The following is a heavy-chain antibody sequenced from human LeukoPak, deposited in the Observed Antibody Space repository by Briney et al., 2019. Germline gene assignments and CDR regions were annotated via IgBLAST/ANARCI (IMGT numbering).Heavy chain of an antibody. J-gene: IGHJ6*02. CDR1: GFTFSSYS. CDR3: ARPKYSSSWYSRRGYYYYGMDV. D-gene: IGHD6-13*01. V-gene: IGHV3-21*01. CDR2: ISSSSSYI. Sequence: KPGGSLGLSCAASGFTFSSYSMNWVRQAPGKGLEWVSSISSSSSYIYYADSVKGRFTISRDNAKNSLYLQMNSLRAEDTAVYYCARPKYSSSWYSRRGYYYYGMDVWGQGTTVTVSS.